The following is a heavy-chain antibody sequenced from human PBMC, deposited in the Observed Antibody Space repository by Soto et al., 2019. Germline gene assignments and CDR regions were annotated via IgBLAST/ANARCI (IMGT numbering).Heavy chain of an antibody. CDR2: IIPIFGTA. D-gene: IGHD3-10*01. J-gene: IGHJ3*02. V-gene: IGHV1-69*06. CDR3: ARFGADYYGSGSYYSYDAFDI. Sequence: VSCQPSPGPFCSLAITSLREPPGPALEWMGGIIPIFGTANYAQKFQGRVTITADKSTSTAYMELSSLRSEDTAVYYCARFGADYYGSGSYYSYDAFDIWGQGKMVTVSS. CDR1: PGPFCSLA.